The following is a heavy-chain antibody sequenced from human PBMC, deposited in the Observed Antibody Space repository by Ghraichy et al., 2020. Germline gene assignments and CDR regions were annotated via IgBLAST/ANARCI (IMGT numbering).Heavy chain of an antibody. CDR3: ARDLRAAAGKAWDY. J-gene: IGHJ4*02. D-gene: IGHD6-13*01. CDR2: IYSGGST. CDR1: GFTVSSNY. V-gene: IGHV3-66*02. Sequence: LSLTCAASGFTVSSNYMSWVRQAPGKGLEWVSVIYSGGSTYYADSVKGRFTISRDNSKNTLYLQMNSLRAEDTAVYYCARDLRAAAGKAWDYWGQGTLVTVSS.